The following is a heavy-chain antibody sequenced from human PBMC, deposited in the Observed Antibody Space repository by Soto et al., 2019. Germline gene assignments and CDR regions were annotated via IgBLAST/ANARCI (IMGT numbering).Heavy chain of an antibody. V-gene: IGHV3-23*01. D-gene: IGHD6-19*01. CDR2: ITSSGVST. CDR3: AKNGQWLTRSPFDY. CDR1: GFTFSSYA. Sequence: GESLKISCAASGFTFSSYAMSWVRQAPGKGLEWVSGITSSGVSTYYPDSVKGRFTISKDNSRNMLYLHMNSLRAEDTAIYYCAKNGQWLTRSPFDYWGQGTLVTVSS. J-gene: IGHJ4*02.